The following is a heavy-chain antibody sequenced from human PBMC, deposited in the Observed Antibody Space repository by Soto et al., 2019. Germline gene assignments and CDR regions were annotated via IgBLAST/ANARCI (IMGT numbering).Heavy chain of an antibody. J-gene: IGHJ1*01. CDR2: IYSGGST. Sequence: EVQLVESGGGLVQPGGSLRLSCAASGFTGSSNSMSLVRQAPGKGLGWVSFIYSGGSTYYADSVKGRFTISRDNSKNTLYLQMNSLRAEDTAVYYCASQAFQHWGQCTLVTVSS. CDR1: GFTGSSNS. CDR3: ASQAFQH. V-gene: IGHV3-66*04.